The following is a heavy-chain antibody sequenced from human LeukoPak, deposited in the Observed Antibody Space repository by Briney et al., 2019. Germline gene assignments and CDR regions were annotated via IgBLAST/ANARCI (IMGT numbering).Heavy chain of an antibody. D-gene: IGHD2-2*01. J-gene: IGHJ5*02. CDR2: IIPIFGTA. Sequence: SVKVSCKASGGTFSSYAISWVRQAPGQGPEWMGGIIPIFGTANYAQKFQGRVTITADESTSTAYMELSSLRSEDTAVYYCARGGPDIVVVPAAKRVYNWFDPWGQGTLVTVSS. CDR1: GGTFSSYA. V-gene: IGHV1-69*01. CDR3: ARGGPDIVVVPAAKRVYNWFDP.